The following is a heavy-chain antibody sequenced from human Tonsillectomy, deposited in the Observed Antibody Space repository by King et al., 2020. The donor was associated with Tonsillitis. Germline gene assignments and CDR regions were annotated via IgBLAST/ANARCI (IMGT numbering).Heavy chain of an antibody. CDR1: GFTFDDYA. J-gene: IGHJ4*02. Sequence: VQLVESGGGLVQPGRSLRLSCAASGFTFDDYAMHWVRQAPGKGLEWVSSISWNSGNIGYADSVKGRFTISRDNAKNSLYLQMNSLRAEDTALYYCAKIGCRGSCSDDSSSGGQGTLGTGSS. V-gene: IGHV3-9*01. D-gene: IGHD2-15*01. CDR2: ISWNSGNI. CDR3: AKIGCRGSCSDDSSS.